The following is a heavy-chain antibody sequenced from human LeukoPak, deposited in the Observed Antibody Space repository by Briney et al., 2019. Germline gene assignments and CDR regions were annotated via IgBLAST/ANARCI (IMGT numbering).Heavy chain of an antibody. Sequence: GGSLRLSCAATGFTFSDYSMNWVRQAPGKGLEWISYIGIDSGNTNYADSVKGRFTISGDKAKNSLNLQMNSLRVEDTAVYYCARDYKYALDNWGQGTLVTVSS. CDR1: GFTFSDYS. V-gene: IGHV3-48*01. D-gene: IGHD5-24*01. CDR3: ARDYKYALDN. J-gene: IGHJ4*02. CDR2: IGIDSGNT.